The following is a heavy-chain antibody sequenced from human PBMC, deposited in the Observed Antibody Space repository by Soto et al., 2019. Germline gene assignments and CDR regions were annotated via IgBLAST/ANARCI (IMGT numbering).Heavy chain of an antibody. V-gene: IGHV1-69*01. J-gene: IGHJ3*02. Sequence: QVQLVQSGAEVKKPGSSVKVSCKASGGNFSSYAISWVRQAPGQGLEWMGGIIPIFGTANYAQKFQGRVTITADESTSTAYMELSSLRSEDTAVYYCARDYAVAGTKFDAFDIWGQGTMVTVSS. CDR2: IIPIFGTA. D-gene: IGHD6-19*01. CDR3: ARDYAVAGTKFDAFDI. CDR1: GGNFSSYA.